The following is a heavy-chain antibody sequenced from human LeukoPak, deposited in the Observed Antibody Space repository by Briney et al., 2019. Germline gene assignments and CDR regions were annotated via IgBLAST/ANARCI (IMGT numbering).Heavy chain of an antibody. V-gene: IGHV5-51*01. CDR1: GYSFSSYW. D-gene: IGHD2-2*01. Sequence: GESLKISCRASGYSFSSYWIGWVRQMPGKGLEWMGIIYPGDSDTRYSPSFQGQVTISADKSISTAYLQWSSLKASDTAMYYCARQICSSTSCYQAYYYYMDVWGKGTTVTVSS. J-gene: IGHJ6*03. CDR3: ARQICSSTSCYQAYYYYMDV. CDR2: IYPGDSDT.